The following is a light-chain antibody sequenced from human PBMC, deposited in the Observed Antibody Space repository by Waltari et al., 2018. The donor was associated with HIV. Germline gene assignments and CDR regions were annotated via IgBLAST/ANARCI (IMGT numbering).Light chain of an antibody. CDR3: SSYTSSSTVL. CDR2: GVS. CDR1: SSDVGGYNS. V-gene: IGLV2-14*01. J-gene: IGLJ3*02. Sequence: QSALTQPASVVGSPGQSITISSTGTSSDVGGYNSVSWYQQHPGIAPKLIIYGVSNRPSGVSDRFSASKSGNTASLTISGLQSEDEADYYCSSYTSSSTVLFGGGTKVTVL.